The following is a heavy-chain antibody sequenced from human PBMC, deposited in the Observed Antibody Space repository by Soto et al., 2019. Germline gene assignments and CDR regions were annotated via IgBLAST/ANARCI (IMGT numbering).Heavy chain of an antibody. V-gene: IGHV1-69*13. D-gene: IGHD2-21*02. J-gene: IGHJ1*01. Sequence: GASVKVSCKASGGTFSSYAISWVRQAPGQGLEWMGGIIPIFGTANYAQKFQGRVTITADESTSTAYMELSSLRSEDTAVYYCARDEDPYCGGDCSIQHWGQGTLVTVSS. CDR3: ARDEDPYCGGDCSIQH. CDR1: GGTFSSYA. CDR2: IIPIFGTA.